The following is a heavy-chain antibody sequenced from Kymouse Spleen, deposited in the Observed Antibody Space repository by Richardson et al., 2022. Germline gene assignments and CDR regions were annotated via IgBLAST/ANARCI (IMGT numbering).Heavy chain of an antibody. CDR2: INHSGST. D-gene: IGHD1-1*01,IGHD1-20*01,IGHD1-7*01. CDR1: GGSFSGYY. Sequence: QVQLQQWGAGLLKPSETLSLTCAVYGGSFSGYYWSWIRQPPGKGLEWIGEINHSGSTNYNPSLKSRVTISVDTSKNQFSLKLSSVTAADTAVYYCARERTGILDYWGQGTLVTVSS. CDR3: ARERTGILDY. V-gene: IGHV4-34*01. J-gene: IGHJ4*02.